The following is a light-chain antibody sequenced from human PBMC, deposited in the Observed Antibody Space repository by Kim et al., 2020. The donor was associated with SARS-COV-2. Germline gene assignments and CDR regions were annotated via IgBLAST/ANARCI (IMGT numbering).Light chain of an antibody. CDR2: AAS. CDR3: QQSYSTPQT. J-gene: IGKJ1*01. V-gene: IGKV1-39*01. Sequence: ASVGDRVTVTCRASQSISSYLNWYQQKPGKAPKLLIYAASSLQSGVPSRFSGSGSGTDFTLTISSLQPEDFATYYCQQSYSTPQTFGQGTKVDIK. CDR1: QSISSY.